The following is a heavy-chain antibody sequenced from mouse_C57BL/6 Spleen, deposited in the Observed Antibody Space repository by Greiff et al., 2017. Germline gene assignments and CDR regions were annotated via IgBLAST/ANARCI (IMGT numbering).Heavy chain of an antibody. CDR3: ARWRLLYAMDY. CDR1: GYTFTSYW. J-gene: IGHJ4*01. CDR2: IYPGSGST. D-gene: IGHD2-3*01. Sequence: QVQLKQSGAELVKPGASVKMSCKASGYTFTSYWITWVKQRPGQGLEWIGDIYPGSGSTNYNEKFKSKATLTVDTSSSTAYMQLSSLTSEDSAVYYCARWRLLYAMDYWGQGTSVTVSS. V-gene: IGHV1-55*01.